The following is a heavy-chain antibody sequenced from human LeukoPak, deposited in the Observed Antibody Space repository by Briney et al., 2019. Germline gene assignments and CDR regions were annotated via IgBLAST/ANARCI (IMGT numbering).Heavy chain of an antibody. V-gene: IGHV6-1*01. CDR1: GDSVSSNSAT. CDR3: TRDGIRVLDY. D-gene: IGHD1-1*01. J-gene: IGHJ4*02. Sequence: SQTLSLTCAISGDSVSSNSATWNWIRQSPSRGLEWLGRTYYRSKWYNDYAVSVKSRIVINPDTSKNQFSLQLSSVTPEDTAVYYCTRDGIRVLDYWGQGTLVTVSS. CDR2: TYYRSKWYN.